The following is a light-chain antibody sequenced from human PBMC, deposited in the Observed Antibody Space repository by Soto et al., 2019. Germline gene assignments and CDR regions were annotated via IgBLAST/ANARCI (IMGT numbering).Light chain of an antibody. CDR3: QQYNNWPPVT. V-gene: IGKV3-15*01. CDR1: QSVSSD. Sequence: EIVMTQSPATLSVSPGERATLSCRASQSVSSDLAWYQQKPGQAPRLLIYGASTRATGIPARFSGGGSGTDFILTISSLQSEDFAVYYCQQYNNWPPVTFGQGTKLEIK. J-gene: IGKJ2*01. CDR2: GAS.